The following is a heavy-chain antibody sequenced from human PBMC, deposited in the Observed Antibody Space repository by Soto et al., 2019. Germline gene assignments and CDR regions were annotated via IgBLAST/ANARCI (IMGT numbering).Heavy chain of an antibody. CDR1: GFTFSSYA. CDR3: VKDDSSGYYYQTDFDY. Sequence: HPGGSLRLSCSASGFTFSSYAMHWVRQAPGKGLEYVSAISSNGGSTYYADSVKGRFTISRDNSKNTLYLQMSSLRAEDTAVYYCVKDDSSGYYYQTDFDYWGQGTLVTVSS. J-gene: IGHJ4*02. V-gene: IGHV3-64D*06. CDR2: ISSNGGST. D-gene: IGHD3-22*01.